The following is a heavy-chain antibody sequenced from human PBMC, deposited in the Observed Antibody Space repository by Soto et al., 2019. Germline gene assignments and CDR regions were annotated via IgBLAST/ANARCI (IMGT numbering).Heavy chain of an antibody. Sequence: GGSLRLSCAASGFTFSHHYMSWIRQAPGKGLEWVSYITNSGNTIYSADSVKGRFTVSRDNAKNSLYLQMDGLRAEDTAVYYCERVNSAWSLDYWGQGALVTVSS. CDR3: ERVNSAWSLDY. CDR1: GFTFSHHY. V-gene: IGHV3-11*01. J-gene: IGHJ4*02. CDR2: ITNSGNTI. D-gene: IGHD6-19*01.